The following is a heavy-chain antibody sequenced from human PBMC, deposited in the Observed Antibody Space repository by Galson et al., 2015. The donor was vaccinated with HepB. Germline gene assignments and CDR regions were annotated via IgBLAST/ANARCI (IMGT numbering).Heavy chain of an antibody. CDR3: ARAHPTITIFGVVIPWYLDY. J-gene: IGHJ4*02. Sequence: SETLSLTCTVSGGSMSPYFWSWIRQPPGKGLEWIGYIYYNGSTNYNPSLKSRVTISVDTSKNQFSLKLSSVTAADAAVYYCARAHPTITIFGVVIPWYLDYWGQGTLVTVSS. CDR1: GGSMSPYF. D-gene: IGHD3-3*01. CDR2: IYYNGST. V-gene: IGHV4-59*01.